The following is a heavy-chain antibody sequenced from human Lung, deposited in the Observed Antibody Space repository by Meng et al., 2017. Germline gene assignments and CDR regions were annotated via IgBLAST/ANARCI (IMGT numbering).Heavy chain of an antibody. D-gene: IGHD4-11*01. CDR3: ARGPTTMAHDFDY. CDR1: GGSFSDYY. J-gene: IGHJ4*02. Sequence: QVQSQQWGAGLLKPSETLSLTGVVSGGSFSDYYWSWIRQPPGKGLEWIGEINHSGSTNYNPSLESRATISVDTSQNNLSLKLSSVTAADSAVYYCARGPTTMAHDFDYWGQGTLVTVSS. CDR2: INHSGST. V-gene: IGHV4-34*01.